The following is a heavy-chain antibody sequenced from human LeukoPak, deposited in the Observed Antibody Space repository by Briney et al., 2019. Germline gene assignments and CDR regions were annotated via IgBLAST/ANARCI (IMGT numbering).Heavy chain of an antibody. CDR1: GFTFSTYE. CDR3: ARALYYYGSTGYTSGY. CDR2: ISSSGSTI. J-gene: IGHJ4*02. Sequence: QPGGSLRLSCAASGFTFSTYEMNWVRQAPGKGLEWVSYISSSGSTIYYADSVKGRFTISRDNAKNSLYLQMNSLRVEDTAVYYCARALYYYGSTGYTSGYWGQGILVTVSS. V-gene: IGHV3-48*03. D-gene: IGHD3-22*01.